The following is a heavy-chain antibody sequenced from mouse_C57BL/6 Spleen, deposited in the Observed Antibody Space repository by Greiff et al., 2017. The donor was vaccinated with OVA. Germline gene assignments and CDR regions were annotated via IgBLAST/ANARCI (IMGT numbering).Heavy chain of an antibody. CDR2: ISYSGST. CDR3: ARGIGSSPAWFAY. D-gene: IGHD1-1*01. CDR1: GYSITSGYD. V-gene: IGHV3-1*01. J-gene: IGHJ3*01. Sequence: EVQLVESGPGMVKPSQSLSLTCTVTGYSITSGYDWHWIRHFPGNKLEWMGYISYSGSTNYNPSLKSRISITHDTSKNHFFLKLNSVTTEDTATYYCARGIGSSPAWFAYWGQGTLVTVSA.